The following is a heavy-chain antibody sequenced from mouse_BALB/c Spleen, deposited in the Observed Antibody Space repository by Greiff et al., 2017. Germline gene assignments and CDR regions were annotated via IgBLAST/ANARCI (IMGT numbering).Heavy chain of an antibody. V-gene: IGHV5-12-2*01. Sequence: EVQGVESGGGLVQPGGSLKLSCAASGFTFSSYTMSWVRQTPEKRLEWVAYISNGGGSTYYPDTVKGRFTISRDNAKNTLYLQMSSLKSEDTAMYYCARQRGLRRYAMDYWGQGTSVTVSS. CDR1: GFTFSSYT. D-gene: IGHD1-2*01. CDR3: ARQRGLRRYAMDY. J-gene: IGHJ4*01. CDR2: ISNGGGST.